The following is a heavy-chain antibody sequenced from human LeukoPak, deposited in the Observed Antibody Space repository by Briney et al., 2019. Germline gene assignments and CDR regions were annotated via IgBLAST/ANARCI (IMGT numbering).Heavy chain of an antibody. Sequence: GGSLRLSCATSGFSFRDAWMNWVRQAPGKGLEWVGRIRRNSDGGTIDYAAPVKGRFALSGDDSKNTLYLHMSSLQTEDTAVYYCATDFYDTTWGQGTLVTVSS. V-gene: IGHV3-15*07. CDR1: GFSFRDAW. CDR3: ATDFYDTT. CDR2: IRRNSDGGTI. J-gene: IGHJ5*02. D-gene: IGHD3-22*01.